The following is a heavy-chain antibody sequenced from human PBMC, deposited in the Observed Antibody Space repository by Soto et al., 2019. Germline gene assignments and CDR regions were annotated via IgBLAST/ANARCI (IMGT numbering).Heavy chain of an antibody. V-gene: IGHV3-30*18. CDR1: GFTFSSYG. D-gene: IGHD3-16*01. Sequence: GGSLRLSCAASGFTFSSYGMNWVRQAPGKGLEWVAIISYDGSDKYYADSVKGRFTISRDNSKDTLYLQMNSLRGEDTAVYYCAKNPESYAWGLEGYCDYWGQGTQVTVSS. CDR3: AKNPESYAWGLEGYCDY. J-gene: IGHJ4*02. CDR2: ISYDGSDK.